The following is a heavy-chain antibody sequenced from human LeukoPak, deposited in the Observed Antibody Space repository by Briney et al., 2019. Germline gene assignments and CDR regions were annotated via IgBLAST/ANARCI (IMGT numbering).Heavy chain of an antibody. Sequence: SETLSLTCTVSGGSISSYYWSWIRQPPGKGLEWIGYIYYSGSANYNPSLKSRVTMSVDTSKNQFSLKLSSVTAADTAVYYCARLGVYYDSSNFDYWGQGTLVTVSS. V-gene: IGHV4-59*01. CDR3: ARLGVYYDSSNFDY. J-gene: IGHJ4*02. CDR1: GGSISSYY. CDR2: IYYSGSA. D-gene: IGHD3-22*01.